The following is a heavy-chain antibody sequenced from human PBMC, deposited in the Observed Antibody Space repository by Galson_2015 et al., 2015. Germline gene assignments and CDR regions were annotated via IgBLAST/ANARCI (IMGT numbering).Heavy chain of an antibody. V-gene: IGHV3-23*01. CDR1: AFTFSGYP. CDR3: ARERTFGSGTYYSPDY. CDR2: ISPSSSIT. J-gene: IGHJ4*02. Sequence: SLRLSCAASAFTFSGYPMTWVRQAPGKGLDWVSTISPSSSITCYADSVKGRFTISRDNSKNTLYLEMDSLRAEDTAVYYCARERTFGSGTYYSPDYWGRGTLVAVSS. D-gene: IGHD3-10*01.